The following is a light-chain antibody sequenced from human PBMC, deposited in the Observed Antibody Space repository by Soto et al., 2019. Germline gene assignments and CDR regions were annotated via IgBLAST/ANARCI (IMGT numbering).Light chain of an antibody. J-gene: IGKJ5*01. V-gene: IGKV3-11*01. CDR2: DAS. Sequence: EIELTQSPATLSFSAEQRATLSCRASQSVGSYLAWYQQKPGQAPRLLIYDASNRATGIPARFSGSGSGTDFTLTISSLEPEDFAVYYCQQRSNCPITFGQGTRLEIK. CDR3: QQRSNCPIT. CDR1: QSVGSY.